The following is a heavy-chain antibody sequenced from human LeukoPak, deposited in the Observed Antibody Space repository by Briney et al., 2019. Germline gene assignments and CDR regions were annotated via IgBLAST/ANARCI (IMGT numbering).Heavy chain of an antibody. CDR3: ARDPSGYRNDAFDI. V-gene: IGHV4-59*01. Sequence: SETLSLTCTVSGGSISSYYWSWIRQPLGKGLEWIGYIYYSGSTNYNPSLKSRVTISVDTSKNQFSLKLSSVTAADTAVYYCARDPSGYRNDAFDIWGQGTMVTVSS. D-gene: IGHD1-14*01. CDR2: IYYSGST. CDR1: GGSISSYY. J-gene: IGHJ3*02.